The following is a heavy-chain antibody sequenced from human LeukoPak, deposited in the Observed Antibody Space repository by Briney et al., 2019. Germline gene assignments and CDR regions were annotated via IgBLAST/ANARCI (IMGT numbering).Heavy chain of an antibody. D-gene: IGHD6-13*01. Sequence: PSETLSLTCAVYGGSFSGYYWSWIRQPPGKGLEWIGEINHSGSTNYNPSLKSRVTISVDTSKNQFSLKLSSVTAADTAVYYCARGTPGSSGGWFDPWGQGTLVTVSS. CDR2: INHSGST. CDR1: GGSFSGYY. V-gene: IGHV4-34*01. J-gene: IGHJ5*02. CDR3: ARGTPGSSGGWFDP.